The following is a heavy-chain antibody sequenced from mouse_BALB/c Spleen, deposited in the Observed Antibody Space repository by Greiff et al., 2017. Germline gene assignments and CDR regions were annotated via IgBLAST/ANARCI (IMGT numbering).Heavy chain of an antibody. CDR3: ANYYGYDAMDY. CDR1: GFTFSDYY. D-gene: IGHD1-2*01. V-gene: IGHV5-4*02. CDR2: ISDGGSYT. J-gene: IGHJ4*01. Sequence: EVHLVESGGGLVKPGGSLKLSCAASGFTFSDYYMYWVRQTPEKRLEWVATISDGGSYTYYPDSVKGRFTISRDNAKNNLYLQMSSLKSEDTAMYYCANYYGYDAMDYWGQGTSVTVSS.